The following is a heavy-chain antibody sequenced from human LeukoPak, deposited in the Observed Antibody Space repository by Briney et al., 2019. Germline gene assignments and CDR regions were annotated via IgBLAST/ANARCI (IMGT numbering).Heavy chain of an antibody. D-gene: IGHD6-19*01. J-gene: IGHJ6*02. Sequence: GGSLRLSCAASGFTFSNHYMHWVRQAPGKGLVSVSRIDPNGRYASYADSVKGRFTISRDNAKNTLYLQMNTLEAEDTALYYCVRGSTDWNGMDVWGQGTTVTVSS. CDR1: GFTFSNHY. CDR3: VRGSTDWNGMDV. V-gene: IGHV3-74*01. CDR2: IDPNGRYA.